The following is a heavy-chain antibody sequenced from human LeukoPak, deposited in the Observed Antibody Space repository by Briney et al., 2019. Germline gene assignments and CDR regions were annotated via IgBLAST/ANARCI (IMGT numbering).Heavy chain of an antibody. V-gene: IGHV7-4-1*02. J-gene: IGHJ4*02. D-gene: IGHD2-21*02. CDR3: ARYDCGGDCYPFDY. Sequence: ASVKVSCKASGYTFTSYAMNWVRQAPGQGLEWMGWINTNTGNQTYAQGFTGRFVFSLDTSFSTAYLQISSLKAEDTAVYYCARYDCGGDCYPFDYWGQGTLVTVSS. CDR1: GYTFTSYA. CDR2: INTNTGNQ.